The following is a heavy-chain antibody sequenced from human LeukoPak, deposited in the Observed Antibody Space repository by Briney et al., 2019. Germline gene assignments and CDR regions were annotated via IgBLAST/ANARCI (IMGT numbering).Heavy chain of an antibody. CDR3: AKDRSGSYLSYYFDY. J-gene: IGHJ4*02. CDR1: GFIFTDYW. CDR2: ISGSGGST. Sequence: GGSLRLSCAASGFIFTDYWMNWVRQAPGKGLEWVSAISGSGGSTYYADSVKGRFTISRDNSKNTLYLQMNSLRAEDTAVYYCAKDRSGSYLSYYFDYWGQGTLVTVSS. D-gene: IGHD1-26*01. V-gene: IGHV3-23*01.